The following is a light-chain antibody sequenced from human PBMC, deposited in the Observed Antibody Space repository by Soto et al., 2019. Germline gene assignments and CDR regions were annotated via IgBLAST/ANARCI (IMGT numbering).Light chain of an antibody. CDR3: QQRSNWQLT. CDR2: DAS. CDR1: QSVSSY. V-gene: IGKV3D-11*02. Sequence: ETVLTQSPATLSLSPGERATLSCRASQSVSSYLAWYQQKPGQAPRLLIYDASNRATGIPARFSGSGPGTDFTLTISRLEPEDFAVYYCQQRSNWQLTFGPGTKVDIK. J-gene: IGKJ3*01.